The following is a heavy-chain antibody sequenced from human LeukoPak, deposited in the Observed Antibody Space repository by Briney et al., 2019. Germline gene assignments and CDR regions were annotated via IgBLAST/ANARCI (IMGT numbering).Heavy chain of an antibody. CDR3: ARVPAAIPKDLDY. Sequence: GGSLRLSCAASGFTFSSYWMSWVRQAPGKGLEWVANIKQDGSEKYYVDSVKGRFTISRDNAKNSLYLQMNSLRAEDTAVYYCARVPAAIPKDLDYWGQGTLVTVSS. CDR1: GFTFSSYW. D-gene: IGHD2-2*02. J-gene: IGHJ4*02. CDR2: IKQDGSEK. V-gene: IGHV3-7*01.